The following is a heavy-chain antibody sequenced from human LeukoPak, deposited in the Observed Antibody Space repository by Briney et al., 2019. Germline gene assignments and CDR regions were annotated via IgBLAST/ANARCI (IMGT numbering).Heavy chain of an antibody. CDR2: INHSGST. V-gene: IGHV4-34*01. CDR1: GGSFSGYY. D-gene: IGHD2-2*01. J-gene: IGHJ5*02. CDR3: ARGGGDIVVVPAAGVNNWFDP. Sequence: SETLSLTRAVYGGSFSGYYWSWIRQPPGKGLEWIGEINHSGSTNYNPSLKSRVTISVDTSKSQFSLKLSSVTAADTAVYYCARGGGDIVVVPAAGVNNWFDPWGQGTLVTVSS.